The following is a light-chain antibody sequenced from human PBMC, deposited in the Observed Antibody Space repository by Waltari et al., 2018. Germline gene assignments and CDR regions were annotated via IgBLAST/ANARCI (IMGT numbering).Light chain of an antibody. CDR1: QSIRTY. CDR2: DAS. Sequence: EIVLTQSPATLSLSPGERATLSCRASQSIRTYLAWYQHRPGQAPRLLIYDASNRPTDIPARFSGSGSGTDFTLTISSLQPEDFAVYYCQERSNWPGGAFGGGTTVEI. J-gene: IGKJ4*01. CDR3: QERSNWPGGA. V-gene: IGKV3-11*01.